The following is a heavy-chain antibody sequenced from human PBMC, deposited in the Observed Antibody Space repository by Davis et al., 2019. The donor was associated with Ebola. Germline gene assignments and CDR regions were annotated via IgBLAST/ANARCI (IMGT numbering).Heavy chain of an antibody. Sequence: SVKVSCKASGGTFSSYTITWVRQAPGQGLEWMGGIIPRFATANYAQRFQGRVTITADESRSTAYMELSSLRSEDTAVYYCAKDRYYDNSPLYYESECWGQGTLVTVSS. CDR2: IIPRFATA. CDR1: GGTFSSYT. CDR3: AKDRYYDNSPLYYESEC. D-gene: IGHD3-22*01. V-gene: IGHV1-69*13. J-gene: IGHJ4*02.